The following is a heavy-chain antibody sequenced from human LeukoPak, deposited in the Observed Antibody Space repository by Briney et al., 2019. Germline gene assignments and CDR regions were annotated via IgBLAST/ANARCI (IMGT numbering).Heavy chain of an antibody. Sequence: PGGSLRLSCAASGFTFSSYAMHWVRQAPGKGLEWVAVISYDGSNKYYADSVKGRFTISRDNSKNTLYLQMNSLRAEDTAVYYCARELWFGELAAGTLAPFFDYWGRGTLVTVSS. V-gene: IGHV3-30-3*01. D-gene: IGHD3-10*01. CDR2: ISYDGSNK. CDR3: ARELWFGELAAGTLAPFFDY. CDR1: GFTFSSYA. J-gene: IGHJ4*02.